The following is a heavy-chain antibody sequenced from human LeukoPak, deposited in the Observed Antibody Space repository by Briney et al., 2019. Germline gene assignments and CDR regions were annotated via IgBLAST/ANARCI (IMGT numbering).Heavy chain of an antibody. J-gene: IGHJ6*02. Sequence: GRSLRLSCAASGFTFSSYGMHWVRQAPGKGLEWVAVISYDGSNKYYADSVKGRFTISRDNSKNTLYLQMNSLRAEDTAVYYCAKDGSGELLMWYYYYGMDVWGQGTTVTVSS. CDR1: GFTFSSYG. V-gene: IGHV3-30*18. D-gene: IGHD1-26*01. CDR2: ISYDGSNK. CDR3: AKDGSGELLMWYYYYGMDV.